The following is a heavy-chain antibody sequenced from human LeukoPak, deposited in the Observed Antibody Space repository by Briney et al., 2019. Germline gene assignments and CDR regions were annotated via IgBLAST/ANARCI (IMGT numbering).Heavy chain of an antibody. V-gene: IGHV3-48*04. CDR3: ARDCSGGSCYSGWGYYYGMDV. CDR2: ISSSSSTI. J-gene: IGHJ6*02. D-gene: IGHD2-15*01. Sequence: GGSLRLSCAASGFTFSSYSMNWVRQAPGKGLEWVSYISSSSSTIYYADSVKGRFTISRDNAKNSLYLQMNSLRAEDTAVYYCARDCSGGSCYSGWGYYYGMDVWGQGTTVTVSS. CDR1: GFTFSSYS.